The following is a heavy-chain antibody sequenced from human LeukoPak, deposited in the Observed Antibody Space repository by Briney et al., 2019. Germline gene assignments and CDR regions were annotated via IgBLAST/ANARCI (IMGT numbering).Heavy chain of an antibody. CDR2: ISYDASNE. CDR1: GFTFNNYA. D-gene: IGHD5-18*01. V-gene: IGHV3-30*04. Sequence: GGSLRLSCAVSGFTFNNYAFHWVRQAPGKGLEWVAIISYDASNEYYADSVKGRFTISRDNSKNTLYLQMNSLRAEDTAVYYCAKKKRGYSYGSEYYGMDVWGQGTTVTVSS. J-gene: IGHJ6*02. CDR3: AKKKRGYSYGSEYYGMDV.